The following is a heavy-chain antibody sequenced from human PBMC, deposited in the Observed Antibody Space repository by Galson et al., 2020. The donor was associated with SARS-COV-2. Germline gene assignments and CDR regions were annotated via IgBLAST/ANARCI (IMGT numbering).Heavy chain of an antibody. CDR3: ARHSSLDI. Sequence: ALHWESLKISCAASGFTFSSYAMHWVRQAPGKGLVWVSRINSEGNSTNYADSVKGRFTVSRDNAKNTLFLQMNSLRDEDTAIYYCARHSSLDIWGQGTMVTVSS. V-gene: IGHV3-74*01. D-gene: IGHD1-26*01. CDR1: GFTFSSYA. CDR2: INSEGNST. J-gene: IGHJ3*02.